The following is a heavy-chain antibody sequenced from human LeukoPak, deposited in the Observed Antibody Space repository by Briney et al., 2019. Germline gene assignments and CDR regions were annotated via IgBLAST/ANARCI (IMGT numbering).Heavy chain of an antibody. J-gene: IGHJ4*02. D-gene: IGHD2-21*02. CDR1: GYSFTSYW. V-gene: IGHV5-51*01. Sequence: GESLKISCKGSGYSFTSYWIGWVRQMPGKSLEWIGIIYPGDSDTRYSPSFQGQVTISADRSIRTASLQWSSLKASDTAMYYCARQDCGGDCYNTAFDYWGQGTLVTVSS. CDR3: ARQDCGGDCYNTAFDY. CDR2: IYPGDSDT.